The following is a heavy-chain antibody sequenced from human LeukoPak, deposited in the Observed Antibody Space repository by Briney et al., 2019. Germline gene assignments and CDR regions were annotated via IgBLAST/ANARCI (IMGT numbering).Heavy chain of an antibody. CDR1: GYTFTSYA. J-gene: IGHJ4*02. CDR2: INAGNGNT. CDR3: ARGDYYGSGGGVDY. V-gene: IGHV1-3*01. D-gene: IGHD3-10*01. Sequence: ASVKVSCKASGYTFTSYAMHWVRQAPGQRHEWMGWINAGNGNTKYSQKFQGRVTITRDPSASTAYMELSSLGSEDTAVYYCARGDYYGSGGGVDYWGQGTLVTVSS.